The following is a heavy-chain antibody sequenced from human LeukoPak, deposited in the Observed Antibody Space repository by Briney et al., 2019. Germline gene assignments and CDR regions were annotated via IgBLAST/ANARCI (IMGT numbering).Heavy chain of an antibody. D-gene: IGHD4-11*01. CDR3: ASAFRPNDYSNHAGDY. CDR1: GFIFSSYS. CDR2: ISSSSSYI. V-gene: IGHV3-21*01. J-gene: IGHJ4*02. Sequence: GGSLRLSCAASGFIFSSYSMNWVRQAPGKGLEWVASISSSSSYIYYADSVKGRFTISRDNAKNSLYLQMNSLRAEDTAVYYCASAFRPNDYSNHAGDYWGQGTLVTVSS.